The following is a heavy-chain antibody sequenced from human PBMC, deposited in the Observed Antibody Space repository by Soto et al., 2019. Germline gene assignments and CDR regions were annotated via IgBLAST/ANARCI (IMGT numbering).Heavy chain of an antibody. CDR2: VIPIAGMT. CDR3: ARGGCTSSSCLNWVDS. J-gene: IGHJ5*01. D-gene: IGHD2-2*01. Sequence: QVQLLQSGAEVKMPGSSVKVSCQSSGTSFSSYTLSWVRQAPGQGLEWMGRVIPIAGMTNYAQKFQGRVTITADISTSTGYLELSRLRSDDTAVYYCARGGCTSSSCLNWVDSWGQGTLVTVSS. V-gene: IGHV1-69*04. CDR1: GTSFSSYT.